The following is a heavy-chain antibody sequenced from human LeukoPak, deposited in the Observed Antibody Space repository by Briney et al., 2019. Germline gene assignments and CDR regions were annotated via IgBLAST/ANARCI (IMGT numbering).Heavy chain of an antibody. Sequence: GRSLRLSCAASGFTFSSYGMHWVRQAPGKGLEWVAVISYDGSNKYYADSVKGRFTISRDNSKNTLYLQMNSLRAEDTAVYYCAAGEVMGYWGQGTLVAVSS. CDR1: GFTFSSYG. J-gene: IGHJ4*02. CDR3: AAGEVMGY. CDR2: ISYDGSNK. V-gene: IGHV3-30*03. D-gene: IGHD3-10*01.